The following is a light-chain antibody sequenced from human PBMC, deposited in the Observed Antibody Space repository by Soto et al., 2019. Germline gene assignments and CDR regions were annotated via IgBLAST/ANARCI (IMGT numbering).Light chain of an antibody. V-gene: IGLV2-14*01. CDR1: SSDVGGYNY. J-gene: IGLJ1*01. Sequence: QSFLTQPASVSGSPGQSITISCTGTSSDVGGYNYVSWYQQHPGKAPKLMIYEVSNRPLGVSNRFSGSKSGNTASLTISGLQAEDEADYYCTSYTSSSTLDVFGTGTKSPS. CDR2: EVS. CDR3: TSYTSSSTLDV.